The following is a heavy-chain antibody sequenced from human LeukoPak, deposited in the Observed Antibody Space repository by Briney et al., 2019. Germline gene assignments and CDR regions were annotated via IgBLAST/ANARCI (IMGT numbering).Heavy chain of an antibody. D-gene: IGHD3-10*01. CDR3: AKALYYYGSGTIRGFDY. Sequence: GRSLRLSCAASGFTFSDYYMSWIRQAPGKGLEWVSYISSSSSYTNYADSVKGRFTTSRDNSKNTLYLQMNSLGAEDTAVYYCAKALYYYGSGTIRGFDYWGQGTLVTVSS. CDR1: GFTFSDYY. J-gene: IGHJ4*02. CDR2: ISSSSSYT. V-gene: IGHV3-11*06.